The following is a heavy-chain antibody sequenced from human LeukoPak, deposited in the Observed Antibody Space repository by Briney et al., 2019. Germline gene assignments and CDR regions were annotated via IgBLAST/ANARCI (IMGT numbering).Heavy chain of an antibody. CDR2: IYPGDSDT. Sequence: GESLKISCKVSGYSFTTYWIGWVRQMPGKGLEWMGMIYPGDSDTRYSPSFQGQVTISVDKSISTAYLQWSSLKASDSAMYYCARHPAAVDYWGQGSLVTASS. J-gene: IGHJ4*02. CDR1: GYSFTTYW. CDR3: ARHPAAVDY. D-gene: IGHD6-13*01. V-gene: IGHV5-51*01.